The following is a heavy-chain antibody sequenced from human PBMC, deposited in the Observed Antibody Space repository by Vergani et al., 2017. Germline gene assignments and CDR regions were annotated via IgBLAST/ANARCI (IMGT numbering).Heavy chain of an antibody. D-gene: IGHD1-26*01. Sequence: EVQLVESGGGLVKPGGSLRLSCAASGFTFSNAWMSWVRQAPGKGLEWVGRIKSKTDGGTTDYAAPVKGRFTISRDDSKNTLYLQMNSLKTEDTAVYYCAKRYSGELRNWYFDLWGRGTLVTVSS. CDR3: AKRYSGELRNWYFDL. CDR1: GFTFSNAW. CDR2: IKSKTDGGTT. V-gene: IGHV3-15*01. J-gene: IGHJ2*01.